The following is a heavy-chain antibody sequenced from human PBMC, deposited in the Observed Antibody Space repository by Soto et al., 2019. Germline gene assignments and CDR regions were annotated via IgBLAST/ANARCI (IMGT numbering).Heavy chain of an antibody. CDR2: TYYRSKWYN. D-gene: IGHD3-10*01. Sequence: SQTLSLTCAISGDSVSSNSAAWNWIRQSPSRGLEWLGRTYYRSKWYNDYAVSVKSRITINPDTSKNQFSLQLNSVTPEDTAVYYCARDLSYYGSGQDYYYGMDVWGQGTTVTVSS. CDR3: ARDLSYYGSGQDYYYGMDV. J-gene: IGHJ6*02. CDR1: GDSVSSNSAA. V-gene: IGHV6-1*01.